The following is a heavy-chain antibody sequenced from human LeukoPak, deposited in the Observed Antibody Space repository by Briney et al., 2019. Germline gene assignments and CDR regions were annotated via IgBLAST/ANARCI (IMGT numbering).Heavy chain of an antibody. J-gene: IGHJ4*02. CDR1: CGSISSYY. D-gene: IGHD2-21*02. Sequence: SETLSLTCTVSCGSISSYYWSCVRQPPGKGLECIGYIYYSGSTNYNPSLKSRVTISVDTSKNQFSLKLSSVTAADTAVYYCARLAYCGGDSYGHPSTRGGFDYWGQGTLVTVSS. CDR2: IYYSGST. CDR3: ARLAYCGGDSYGHPSTRGGFDY. V-gene: IGHV4-59*08.